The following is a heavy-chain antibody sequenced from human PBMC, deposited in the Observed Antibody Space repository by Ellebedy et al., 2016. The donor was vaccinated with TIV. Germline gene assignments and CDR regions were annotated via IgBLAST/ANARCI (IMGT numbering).Heavy chain of an antibody. CDR3: AREDGDYPVDAFDV. D-gene: IGHD4-17*01. CDR2: VSFDGNKK. J-gene: IGHJ3*01. Sequence: GGSLRLXCAGSGFTFGGFGIHWVRQAPGKGLEWVAVVSFDGNKKYYSDSVKGRFTISRDNSKNTLHLHMDNLRTEDTAVYYCAREDGDYPVDAFDVWGQGTMVTVSS. V-gene: IGHV3-30*03. CDR1: GFTFGGFG.